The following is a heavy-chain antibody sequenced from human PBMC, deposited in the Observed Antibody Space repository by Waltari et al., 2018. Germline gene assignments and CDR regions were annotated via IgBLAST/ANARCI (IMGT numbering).Heavy chain of an antibody. D-gene: IGHD5-12*01. CDR1: GYTFTDYY. J-gene: IGHJ4*02. CDR2: ITPNSGGT. Sequence: QVQLVQSGAEVKKPGASVRVSCKAYGYTFTDYYMHWVRQDPGQGLEWMGWITPNSGGTNYAQKFQGRVTVTRDTSISTAYMELSRLRSDDTAVYYCARSIVAPGGVPDPSLDYWGQGTLVTVSS. CDR3: ARSIVAPGGVPDPSLDY. V-gene: IGHV1-2*02.